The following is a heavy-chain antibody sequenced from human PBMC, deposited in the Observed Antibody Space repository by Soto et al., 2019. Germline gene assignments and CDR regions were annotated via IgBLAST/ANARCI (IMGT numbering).Heavy chain of an antibody. V-gene: IGHV3-49*04. D-gene: IGHD2-15*01. Sequence: GGSLRLSCTASGFTFGDYAMSWVRQAPGKGLEWVGFIRSKAYGGTTEYAASVKGRFTISRDDSRSIAYLQMNSLKTEDTAVYYCTRVGVKEVVAATDYYYYYGMDVWGQGTTVTSP. CDR1: GFTFGDYA. CDR2: IRSKAYGGTT. J-gene: IGHJ6*02. CDR3: TRVGVKEVVAATDYYYYYGMDV.